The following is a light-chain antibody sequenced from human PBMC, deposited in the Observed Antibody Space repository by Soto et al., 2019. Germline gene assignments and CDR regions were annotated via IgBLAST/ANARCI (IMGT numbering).Light chain of an antibody. V-gene: IGLV3-21*04. J-gene: IGLJ2*01. Sequence: SYELTQPPSVSGAPGKTATITCGGNNIGSKSVHWYRQKPGQAPVLVIYYDTDRPSGIPERFSGSNSGNTATLTISRVEAGDEAAYYCQVWDNSGDHPVFGGGTKLTVL. CDR3: QVWDNSGDHPV. CDR1: NIGSKS. CDR2: YDT.